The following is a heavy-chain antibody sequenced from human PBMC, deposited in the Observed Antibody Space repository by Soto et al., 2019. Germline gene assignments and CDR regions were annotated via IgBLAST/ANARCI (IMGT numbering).Heavy chain of an antibody. CDR3: ARLPLAVAGGEAGVEAGN. CDR2: IYYSGST. CDR1: GGSISSYY. J-gene: IGHJ4*02. D-gene: IGHD6-19*01. Sequence: QVQLQESGPGLVKPSETLSLTCTVSGGSISSYYWSWIRQPPGKGLEWIGYIYYSGSTNDNPSLRSRVTISVDTSKNQFSLKLSSVTAADTAVYYCARLPLAVAGGEAGVEAGNWGQGTLVTVSS. V-gene: IGHV4-59*08.